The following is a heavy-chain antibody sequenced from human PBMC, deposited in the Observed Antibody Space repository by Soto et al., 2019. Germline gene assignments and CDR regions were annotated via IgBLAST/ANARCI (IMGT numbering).Heavy chain of an antibody. CDR1: GGTFSNYA. CDR2: IIPLFGTA. CDR3: AREADYDSSGYYYFY. J-gene: IGHJ4*02. D-gene: IGHD3-22*01. Sequence: SVKVSCKASGGTFSNYAISWVRQAPGQGLEWMGGIIPLFGTANYAQKFQGRVTITADESTRTAYMELSSLRSEDTAVYYCAREADYDSSGYYYFYWGQGTLVTVSS. V-gene: IGHV1-69*13.